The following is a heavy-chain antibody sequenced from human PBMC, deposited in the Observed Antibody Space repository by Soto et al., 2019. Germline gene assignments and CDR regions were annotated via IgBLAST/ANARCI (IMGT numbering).Heavy chain of an antibody. CDR2: ISYDGSNK. D-gene: IGHD2-21*02. CDR3: AKGSGCGGDCYAHDY. CDR1: GFTFSSYG. J-gene: IGHJ4*02. V-gene: IGHV3-30*18. Sequence: QVQLVESGGGVVQPGRSLRLSCAASGFTFSSYGMHWVRQAPGKGLEWVAVISYDGSNKYYADSVKGRFTISRDNSKNTLYLQMNSLRAEDTAVYYCAKGSGCGGDCYAHDYWGQGTLVTVSS.